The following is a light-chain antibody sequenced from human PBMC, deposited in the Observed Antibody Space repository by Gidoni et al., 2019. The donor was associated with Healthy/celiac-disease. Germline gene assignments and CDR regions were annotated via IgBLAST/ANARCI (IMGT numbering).Light chain of an antibody. Sequence: QSVLTQPPSASGTPGQRVTISCSGSSSNIGRNTVNWYHQLPGTAPKLLIYSNNQRPSGVPDRFSGSKSGTSASLAISGLQSEDEADYYCAAWDDSLNAVVFGGGTKLTVL. CDR3: AAWDDSLNAVV. CDR1: SSNIGRNT. J-gene: IGLJ2*01. V-gene: IGLV1-44*01. CDR2: SNN.